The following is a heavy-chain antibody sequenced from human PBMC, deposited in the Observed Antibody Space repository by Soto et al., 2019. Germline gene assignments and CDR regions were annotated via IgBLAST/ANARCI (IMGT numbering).Heavy chain of an antibody. J-gene: IGHJ4*02. CDR3: TTLSLYSSSWYWGFDY. CDR1: GFTFSNAW. Sequence: EVQLVESGGGLVKPGGSLRLSCAASGFTFSNAWMNWVRQAPGKGLEWVGRIKSKTDGGTTDYAAPVKGRFPISRPDTKXXLYLQMNSLKTEDTAVYYCTTLSLYSSSWYWGFDYWGQGTLVTVSS. CDR2: IKSKTDGGTT. V-gene: IGHV3-15*07. D-gene: IGHD6-13*01.